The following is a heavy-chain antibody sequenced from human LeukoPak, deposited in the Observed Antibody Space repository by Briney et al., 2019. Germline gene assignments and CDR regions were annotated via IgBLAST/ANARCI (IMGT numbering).Heavy chain of an antibody. Sequence: GRSLRLSCAASGFTFSSYGMHWVRQAPGKGLEWVAVISYDGSNKYYADSVKGRFTISRDNSKNTLYLQMNSLRAEDTAVYYCAKPGGPDIVVVAAVHYFDYWGQGTLVTVSS. CDR2: ISYDGSNK. D-gene: IGHD2-2*01. CDR1: GFTFSSYG. V-gene: IGHV3-30*18. CDR3: AKPGGPDIVVVAAVHYFDY. J-gene: IGHJ4*02.